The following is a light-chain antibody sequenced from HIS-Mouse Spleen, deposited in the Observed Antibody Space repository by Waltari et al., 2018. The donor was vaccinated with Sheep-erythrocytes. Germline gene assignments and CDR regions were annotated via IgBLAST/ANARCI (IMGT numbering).Light chain of an antibody. CDR2: DVS. Sequence: QSALTQPRSVSGSPGQSVTIPCTGTSSDVGGSNYVSWYQQHPGKAPNLMIYDVSKRPSGVPDRFSGSKSGNTASLTISGLQAEDEADYYCCSYAGSYNHVFATGTKVTVL. CDR3: CSYAGSYNHV. CDR1: SSDVGGSNY. J-gene: IGLJ1*01. V-gene: IGLV2-11*01.